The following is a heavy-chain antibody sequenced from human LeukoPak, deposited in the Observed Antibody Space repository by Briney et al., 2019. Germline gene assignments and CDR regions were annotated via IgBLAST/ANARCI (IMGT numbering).Heavy chain of an antibody. CDR3: ARGLTFLTGQMFDY. CDR1: GGSISSYY. D-gene: IGHD3-9*01. CDR2: IYYSGST. Sequence: PSETLSLTCTVSGGSISSYYWSWIRQPPGKGLEWIGYIYYSGSTNYNPSLKSRVTISVDTSKNQFSLKLSSVTAADTAVYYCARGLTFLTGQMFDYWGQGTLVTVSS. V-gene: IGHV4-59*01. J-gene: IGHJ4*02.